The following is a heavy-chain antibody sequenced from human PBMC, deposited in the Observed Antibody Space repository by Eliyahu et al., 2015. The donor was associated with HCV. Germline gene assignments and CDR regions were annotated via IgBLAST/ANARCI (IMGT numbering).Heavy chain of an antibody. Sequence: QVQLQESGPGLVKPSQTLSLICTVSGASITXGDYXWSWVRQPPGKGLEWIGYIYYNESTYYNPSLKSRVSISGDTSKKQFTLKVSSVTAADTAVYYCARGRLTIFGVGVDDAFDIWGQGTMVAVSS. CDR1: GASITXGDYX. V-gene: IGHV4-30-4*01. CDR3: ARGRLTIFGVGVDDAFDI. J-gene: IGHJ3*02. D-gene: IGHD3-3*01. CDR2: IYYNEST.